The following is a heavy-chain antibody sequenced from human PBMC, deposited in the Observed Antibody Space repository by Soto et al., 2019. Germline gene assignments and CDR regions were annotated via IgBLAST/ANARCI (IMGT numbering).Heavy chain of an antibody. CDR1: GFIFNNYA. CDR2: ITWNSANI. V-gene: IGHV3-9*01. Sequence: EVQLVESGGGFVQPGRSLRLSCAASGFIFNNYAMHWVRQAPGKGLEWVSGITWNSANIGYADSVKGRFTVSRDNAENSLYLQMTSLRPEDTALYYCARDTGDRSAYYYYHFYGMDVWGQGTPVTVSS. CDR3: ARDTGDRSAYYYYHFYGMDV. J-gene: IGHJ6*02. D-gene: IGHD3-22*01.